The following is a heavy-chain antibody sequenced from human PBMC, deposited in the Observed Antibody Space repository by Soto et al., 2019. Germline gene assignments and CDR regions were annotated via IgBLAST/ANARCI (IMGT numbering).Heavy chain of an antibody. CDR2: IYHSGST. D-gene: IGHD3-10*01. CDR1: GGSSRSSSFH. CDR3: ARDYMVRGVMRWFDP. Sequence: PLETHSLTCTVSGGSSRSSSFHWGWIRQPPGKGLEWIGSIYHSGSTNYNPSLKSRVTISVDKSKNQFSLKLSSVTAADTAVYYCARDYMVRGVMRWFDPWGQGTLVTVSS. J-gene: IGHJ5*02. V-gene: IGHV4-39*07.